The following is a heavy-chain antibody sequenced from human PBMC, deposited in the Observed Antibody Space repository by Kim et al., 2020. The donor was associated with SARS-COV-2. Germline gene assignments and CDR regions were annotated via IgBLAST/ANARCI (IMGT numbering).Heavy chain of an antibody. Sequence: SETLSLTCTVSGGSISSYYWSWIRQPPGKGLEWIGYIYYSGSTNYNPSLKSRVTISVDTSKNQFSLKLSSVTAADTAVYYCASLGAARGAFDIWGQGTMVTVSS. CDR1: GGSISSYY. CDR2: IYYSGST. D-gene: IGHD6-6*01. J-gene: IGHJ3*02. V-gene: IGHV4-59*13. CDR3: ASLGAARGAFDI.